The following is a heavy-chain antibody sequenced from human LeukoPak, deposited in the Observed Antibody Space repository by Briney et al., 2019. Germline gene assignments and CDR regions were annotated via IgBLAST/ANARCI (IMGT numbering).Heavy chain of an antibody. Sequence: PGGSLRLSCAASGFTFSSYAMSWVRQAPGKGLEWVSAISGSGGSTYYADSVKGRFTNSRDNSKNTLYLQMNSLRAEDTAVYYWAKSQLLWFGEYFDYWGQGTLVTVSS. D-gene: IGHD3-10*01. CDR1: GFTFSSYA. CDR3: AKSQLLWFGEYFDY. CDR2: ISGSGGST. J-gene: IGHJ4*02. V-gene: IGHV3-23*01.